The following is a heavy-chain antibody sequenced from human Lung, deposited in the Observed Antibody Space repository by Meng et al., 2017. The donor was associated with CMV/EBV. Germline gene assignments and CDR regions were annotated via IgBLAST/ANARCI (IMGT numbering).Heavy chain of an antibody. D-gene: IGHD6-19*01. CDR3: ASFPPPGKQWLVTDY. Sequence: LERSAPVLVKPSGTLSLTCAVSGGSNSSSNWWSWVRQPPGKGLEWIGEIYHSGSTNYNPSLKSRVTISVDKSKNQFSLKLSSVTAADTAVYYCASFPPPGKQWLVTDYWGQGTLVTVSS. J-gene: IGHJ4*02. CDR1: GGSNSSSNW. CDR2: IYHSGST. V-gene: IGHV4-4*02.